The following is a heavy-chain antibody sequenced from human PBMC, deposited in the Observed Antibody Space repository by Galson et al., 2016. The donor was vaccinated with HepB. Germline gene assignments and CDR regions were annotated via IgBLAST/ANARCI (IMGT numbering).Heavy chain of an antibody. CDR1: GLTFSGYW. D-gene: IGHD6-19*01. CDR2: IKQDGSEK. Sequence: SLRLSCAASGLTFSGYWMSWVRQAPGEGLEWVANIKQDGSEKYYGDSVKGRFTISRDNAKNSVYLQMNSLRADDTAVYYCAGGTGWLIDFWGQGTLVTVSS. CDR3: AGGTGWLIDF. V-gene: IGHV3-7*03. J-gene: IGHJ4*02.